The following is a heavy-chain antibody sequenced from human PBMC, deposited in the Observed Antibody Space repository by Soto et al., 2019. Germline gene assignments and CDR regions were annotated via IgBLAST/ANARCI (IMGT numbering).Heavy chain of an antibody. CDR3: ARAGTRDGYYYYGMDV. Sequence: PGGSLRLSCAASGFPLRNYWMHWVRQAPGEGLVWVSRIGGDGGGTTYADSVKGRFTIARDNAKNTLYLQMNSLRAEDTAVYYCARAGTRDGYYYYGMDVWGQGTTVTVSS. V-gene: IGHV3-74*01. CDR2: IGGDGGGT. J-gene: IGHJ6*02. D-gene: IGHD3-10*01. CDR1: GFPLRNYW.